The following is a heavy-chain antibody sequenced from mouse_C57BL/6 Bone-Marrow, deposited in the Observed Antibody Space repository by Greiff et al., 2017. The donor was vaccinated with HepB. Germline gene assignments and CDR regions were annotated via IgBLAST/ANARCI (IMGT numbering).Heavy chain of an antibody. CDR1: GFTFSDYG. Sequence: EVKLVESGGGLVQPGGSLKLSCAASGFTFSDYGMAWVRQAPRKGPEWVAFISNLAYSIYYADTLTGRFTISRENTKNTLYLEMSSLRSEDTAMYYCARQVYRFYAMDYWGQGTSVTVSS. V-gene: IGHV5-15*01. CDR3: ARQVYRFYAMDY. D-gene: IGHD2-1*01. J-gene: IGHJ4*01. CDR2: ISNLAYSI.